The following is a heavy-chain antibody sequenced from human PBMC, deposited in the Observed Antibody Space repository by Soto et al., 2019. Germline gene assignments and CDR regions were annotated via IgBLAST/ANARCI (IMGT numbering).Heavy chain of an antibody. CDR3: VKGQQLVLSWFDP. CDR1: GFTFSSYA. J-gene: IGHJ5*02. V-gene: IGHV3-64D*06. CDR2: ISSNGGST. Sequence: VGSLRLSCSASGFTFSSYAMHWVRQAPGKGLEYVSAISSNGGSTYYADSVKGRFTISRDNSKNTLYLQMSSLRAEDTAVYYCVKGQQLVLSWFDPWGQGTLVTVSS. D-gene: IGHD6-13*01.